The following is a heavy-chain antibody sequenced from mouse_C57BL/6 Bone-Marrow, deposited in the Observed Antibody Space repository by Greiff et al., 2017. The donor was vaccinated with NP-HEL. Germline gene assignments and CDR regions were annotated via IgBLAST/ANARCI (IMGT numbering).Heavy chain of an antibody. Sequence: VQGVESGPGLVQPSQSLSITCTVSGFSLTSYGVHWVRQSPGKGLEWLGVIWRGGSTDYNAAFMSRLGILKDNSKSQVFFKMNSLQADDAAIYYCGKTGGLRRRGHAMDYWGQGTSVTGSS. CDR2: IWRGGST. J-gene: IGHJ4*01. D-gene: IGHD2-4*01. CDR3: GKTGGLRRRGHAMDY. CDR1: GFSLTSYG. V-gene: IGHV2-5*01.